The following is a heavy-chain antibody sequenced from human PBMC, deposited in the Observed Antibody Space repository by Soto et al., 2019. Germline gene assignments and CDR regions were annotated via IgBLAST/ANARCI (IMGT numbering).Heavy chain of an antibody. D-gene: IGHD2-21*01. CDR3: ARGGGAIVVVNASLSY. CDR1: GYTFTSYY. V-gene: IGHV1-46*01. Sequence: ASVKVSCKASGYTFTSYYMHWVRQAPGQGLEWMGIINPSGGSTSYAQKFQGRVTMTRDTSTSTVYMELSSLRSEDTAVYYCARGGGAIVVVNASLSYWGQGAPVTVSS. CDR2: INPSGGST. J-gene: IGHJ4*02.